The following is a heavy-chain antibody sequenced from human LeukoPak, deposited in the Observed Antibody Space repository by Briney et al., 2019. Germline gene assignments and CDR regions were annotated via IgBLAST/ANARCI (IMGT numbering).Heavy chain of an antibody. CDR1: GGSISSGGYY. Sequence: SETLSLTCTVSGGSISSGGYYWSWIRQHPGKGLEWIGYIYYSGSTYYNPSLKSRVTISVDTSKNQFSLKVTSVTAADTAVYYCEGADREEAYNHRIDYWGQGTLVTVSS. D-gene: IGHD1-1*01. CDR2: IYYSGST. CDR3: EGADREEAYNHRIDY. V-gene: IGHV4-31*03. J-gene: IGHJ4*02.